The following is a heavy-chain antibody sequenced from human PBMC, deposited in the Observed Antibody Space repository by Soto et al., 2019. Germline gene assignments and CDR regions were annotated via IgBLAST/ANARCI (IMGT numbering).Heavy chain of an antibody. V-gene: IGHV4-39*01. CDR1: GGSISSSSYY. J-gene: IGHJ4*02. Sequence: SETLSLTCTVSGGSISSSSYYWGWIRQPPGKGLEWIGSIYYSGSTYYNPSLKSRVTISVDTSKNQFSLKLSSVTAADTAVYYCARSLDGSLSWGQGTLVTVSS. CDR2: IYYSGST. CDR3: ARSLDGSLS.